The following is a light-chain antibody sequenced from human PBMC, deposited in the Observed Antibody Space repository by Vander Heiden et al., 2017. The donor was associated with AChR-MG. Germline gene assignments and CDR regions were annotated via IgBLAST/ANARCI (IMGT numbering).Light chain of an antibody. J-gene: IGKJ1*01. Sequence: IQMTQSPPTLSASVGDRVTITCRASQTTGTSLAWYQQKPGKAPNLLISRASRLASGVPSRFSGSGSGTEFTLTINNLQPDDFATYYCQQYTVGWSFGQGTKVEI. V-gene: IGKV1-5*03. CDR3: QQYTVGWS. CDR1: QTTGTS. CDR2: RAS.